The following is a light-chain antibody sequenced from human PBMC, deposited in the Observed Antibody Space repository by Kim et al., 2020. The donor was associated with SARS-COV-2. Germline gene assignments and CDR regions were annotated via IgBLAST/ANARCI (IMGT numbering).Light chain of an antibody. Sequence: QSVLTQPPSVSGAPGQRVIISCTWSYSNIGAGYDVHWYQQLPGTAPKLLIFGNTNRPSGVPDRFSGSKSGTSASLAIAGLQAEDEADYYCQSYDNSLRGFYVFGTGTKVTVL. V-gene: IGLV1-40*01. CDR3: QSYDNSLRGFYV. CDR2: GNT. J-gene: IGLJ1*01. CDR1: YSNIGAGYD.